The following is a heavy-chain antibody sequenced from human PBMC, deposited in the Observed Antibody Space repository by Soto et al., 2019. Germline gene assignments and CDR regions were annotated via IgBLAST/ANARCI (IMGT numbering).Heavy chain of an antibody. D-gene: IGHD1-26*01. V-gene: IGHV3-23*01. CDR2: ISDSGITT. J-gene: IGHJ5*02. Sequence: EVQLLESGGGLIQPGGSLRLSCAGSGFTFSDYAMAWVRQAPGKGLEWVSGISDSGITTRYADSVQGRCTISRDNSKNILFLQMRSLRAADTGVYYCARDARRTGIVGQWVAWGQGTLVTVSS. CDR1: GFTFSDYA. CDR3: ARDARRTGIVGQWVA.